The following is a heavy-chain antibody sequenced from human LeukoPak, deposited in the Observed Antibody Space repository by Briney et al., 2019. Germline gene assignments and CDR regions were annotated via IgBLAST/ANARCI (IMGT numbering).Heavy chain of an antibody. J-gene: IGHJ3*02. V-gene: IGHV3-21*06. CDR2: ITSSSTYM. Sequence: GGFLRLSRVGSGLSFRRVNMSGVPEAPGKRLERVSSITSSSTYMYYVDSAKGRFTISRDNAKSSLYLQMYCLRAEDTAVYYCARAQIRPYYYDTCGYRNDAFDIWGQGTMVTVSS. CDR1: GLSFRRVN. CDR3: ARAQIRPYYYDTCGYRNDAFDI. D-gene: IGHD3-22*01.